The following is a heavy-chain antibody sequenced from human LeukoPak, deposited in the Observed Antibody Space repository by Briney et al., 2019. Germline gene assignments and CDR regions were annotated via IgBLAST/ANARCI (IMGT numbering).Heavy chain of an antibody. J-gene: IGHJ4*02. V-gene: IGHV3-23*01. CDR3: AKSITFGGVIVMFLDY. CDR1: GFTFSSYS. Sequence: GGSLRLSCAASGFTFSSYSMNWVRQAPGKGLEWVSAISGSGGSTYYADSVKGRFTISRDNSKNMLYLQMNSLRAEDTAVYYCAKSITFGGVIVMFLDYWGQGTLVTVSS. D-gene: IGHD3-16*02. CDR2: ISGSGGST.